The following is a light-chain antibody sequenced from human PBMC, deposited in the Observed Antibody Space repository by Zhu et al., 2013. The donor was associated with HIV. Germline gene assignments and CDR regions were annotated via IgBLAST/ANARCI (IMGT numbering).Light chain of an antibody. CDR1: QSINTW. Sequence: DIQMTQSPSSVSASVGDRVTITCRASQSINTWLVWYQQKPGKAPKLLIYAASSLQSGVPSRFSGSGSGTHFTLTINSLQPEDFATYYCQQSNSLPPTFGGGTKVEIK. J-gene: IGKJ4*01. CDR2: AAS. CDR3: QQSNSLPPT. V-gene: IGKV1-12*01.